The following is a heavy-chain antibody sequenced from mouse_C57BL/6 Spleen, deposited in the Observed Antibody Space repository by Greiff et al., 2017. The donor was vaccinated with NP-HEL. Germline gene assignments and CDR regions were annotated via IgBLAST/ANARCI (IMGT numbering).Heavy chain of an antibody. Sequence: VQLQQSGAELVKPGASVKLSCTASGFNIKDYYMHWVKQRPEQGLEWIGRIDPEDGETKYAPKFQGKATITADTSSNTAYLQLSSLQSEDTAVYYCARPFTTVVDYYDYWGQGTTRTVSS. CDR3: ARPFTTVVDYYDY. CDR1: GFNIKDYY. CDR2: IDPEDGET. V-gene: IGHV14-2*01. D-gene: IGHD1-1*01. J-gene: IGHJ2*01.